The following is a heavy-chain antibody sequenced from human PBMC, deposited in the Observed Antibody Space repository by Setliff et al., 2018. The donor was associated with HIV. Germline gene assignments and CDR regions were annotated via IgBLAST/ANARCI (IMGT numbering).Heavy chain of an antibody. V-gene: IGHV1-18*01. Sequence: GASVKVSCKASGYTFLNYGISWVRQTPGRGLEWMAWINVGNGNTKTARKFQGRVALTTDTSTSTAHMELRNLRSDDTAVYYCARGGGGYYYVGAVDIWGQGTVVTVSS. J-gene: IGHJ3*02. CDR3: ARGGGGYYYVGAVDI. CDR1: GYTFLNYG. D-gene: IGHD3-22*01. CDR2: INVGNGNT.